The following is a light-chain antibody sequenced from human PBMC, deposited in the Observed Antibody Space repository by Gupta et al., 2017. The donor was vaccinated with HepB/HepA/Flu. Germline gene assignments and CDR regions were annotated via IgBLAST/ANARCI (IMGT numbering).Light chain of an antibody. J-gene: IGKJ1*01. CDR1: QSISNW. CDR3: QQYNSQGT. CDR2: KAS. V-gene: IGKV1-5*03. Sequence: EIKTTQSPSTLSASVGDRVTITCRASQSISNWLAWYQQKAGKAPKPLIYKASSLESGVPSRFSGSGSGTEFTLTISSLQPDDFATYYCQQYNSQGTFGQGTKVEIK.